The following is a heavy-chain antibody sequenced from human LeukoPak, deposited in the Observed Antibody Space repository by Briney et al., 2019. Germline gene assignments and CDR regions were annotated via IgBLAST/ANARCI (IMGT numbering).Heavy chain of an antibody. V-gene: IGHV3-53*05. J-gene: IGHJ5*02. CDR3: ARNWFDP. CDR1: GFTVSSDY. Sequence: GSLRLSCAASGFTVSSDYMSWVRQAPGKGLEWVSVIYSGGSTYYADSVKGRFTISRDKSKNTVYLQMNSLRFEDTAMYYCARNWFDPWGQGTLVTVSS. CDR2: IYSGGST.